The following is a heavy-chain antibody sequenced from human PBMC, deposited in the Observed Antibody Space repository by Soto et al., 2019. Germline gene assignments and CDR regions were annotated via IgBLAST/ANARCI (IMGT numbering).Heavy chain of an antibody. CDR3: ARVSGIYYYGMDV. V-gene: IGHV4-34*01. D-gene: IGHD3-10*01. CDR1: GGSLCGYY. Sequence: SEPMSLTCAAYGGSLCGYYLSWIRQPTGKGLDWIGEINHCGSTNYNPSLKSRVTISVDMSKNQFSLKLSSVTAADTAVYYCARVSGIYYYGMDVWGQGTTVT. CDR2: INHCGST. J-gene: IGHJ6*02.